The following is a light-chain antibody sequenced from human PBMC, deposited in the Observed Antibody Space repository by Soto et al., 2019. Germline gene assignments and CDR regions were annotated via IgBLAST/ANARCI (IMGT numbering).Light chain of an antibody. CDR1: ISDVGGYNY. CDR2: EVS. Sequence: NLPASVSGSRGQSITIACTGTISDVGGYNYVSWYQQHPGKAPKLMIYEVSNRPSGVSNRFSGSKSGNTASLTISGLQADDEADYYCRSYTSSSTLYVFGTGTKVTVL. V-gene: IGLV2-14*01. CDR3: RSYTSSSTLYV. J-gene: IGLJ1*01.